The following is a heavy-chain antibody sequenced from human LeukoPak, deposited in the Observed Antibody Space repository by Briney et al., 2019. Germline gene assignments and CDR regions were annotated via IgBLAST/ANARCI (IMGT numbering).Heavy chain of an antibody. CDR3: ARGELQWLTKNGGMDV. D-gene: IGHD6-19*01. CDR2: INHSGST. V-gene: IGHV4-34*01. J-gene: IGHJ6*02. CDR1: GLTFSNYV. Sequence: GSLRLSCATSGLTFSNYVMSWVRQAPGKGLEWIGEINHSGSTNYNPSLKSRVTISVDTSKNQFSLKLSPVTAADTAVYYCARGELQWLTKNGGMDVWGQGTTVTVSS.